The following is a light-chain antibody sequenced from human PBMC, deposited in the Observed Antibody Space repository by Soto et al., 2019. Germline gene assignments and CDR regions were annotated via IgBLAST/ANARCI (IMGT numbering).Light chain of an antibody. J-gene: IGLJ1*01. CDR3: CSYAGSYTDV. CDR1: SSDVGGYNY. CDR2: DVS. V-gene: IGLV2-11*01. Sequence: QSVLTQPRAVYGSPGQSVTISCTGTSSDVGGYNYVSCYQQHPGKAPKLMIYDVSKRPSGVPDRFSGSKSGNTASLTISGLQAEYEADYYCCSYAGSYTDVFGTGTKVTVL.